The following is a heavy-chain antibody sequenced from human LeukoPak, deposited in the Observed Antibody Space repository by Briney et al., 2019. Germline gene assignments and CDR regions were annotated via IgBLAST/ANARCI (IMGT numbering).Heavy chain of an antibody. CDR3: ASSRGWYAFDI. Sequence: GGSLRLSCAASGFTFNNYWMIWVRQAPGKGLEWAANIKEDGSEKYFVDSVKGRFTFTRDNAQNSLYVQMNRLRVEDTAVYYCASSRGWYAFDIWGQGTMVTVSS. CDR1: GFTFNNYW. D-gene: IGHD2-15*01. V-gene: IGHV3-7*01. J-gene: IGHJ3*02. CDR2: IKEDGSEK.